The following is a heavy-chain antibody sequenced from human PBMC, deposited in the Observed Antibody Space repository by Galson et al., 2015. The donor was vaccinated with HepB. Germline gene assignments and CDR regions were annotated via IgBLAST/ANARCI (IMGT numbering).Heavy chain of an antibody. CDR3: ARGFEVAGYGSYYYGMDV. D-gene: IGHD6-19*01. CDR2: INPNSGGT. Sequence: SVKVSCKASGYTFTGYYMHWVRQAPGQGLEWMGRINPNSGGTNYAQKFQGRVTMTRDTSISTAYMELSRLRSDDTVVYYCARGFEVAGYGSYYYGMDVWGQGTMVTVSS. J-gene: IGHJ6*02. CDR1: GYTFTGYY. V-gene: IGHV1-2*05.